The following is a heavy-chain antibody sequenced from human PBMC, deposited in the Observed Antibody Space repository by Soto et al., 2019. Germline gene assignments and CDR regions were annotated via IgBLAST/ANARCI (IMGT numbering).Heavy chain of an antibody. V-gene: IGHV1-69*13. D-gene: IGHD2-2*01. CDR3: ARTRVDCSSTSCYVLAYYYYYGMDV. CDR2: IIPIFGTA. CDR1: GGTFSSYA. J-gene: IGHJ6*02. Sequence: GASVKVSCKASGGTFSSYAISWVRQAPGQGLEWMGGIIPIFGTANYAQKFQGRVTITADESTSTAYMELSSLRSEDTAVYYCARTRVDCSSTSCYVLAYYYYYGMDVWGQGTTVTVSS.